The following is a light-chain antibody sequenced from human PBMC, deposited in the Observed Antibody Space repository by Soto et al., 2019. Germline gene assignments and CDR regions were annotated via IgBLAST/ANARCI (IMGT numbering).Light chain of an antibody. Sequence: DIQMTQSPSTLSSSVGDRVTITCRASQSSSSWVAWYQQKPGKAPKLMIYKASTLKSGVPSRFSGSGAGTEFTLTISSLQPDDFATYYCQHYNSYSGACGQGTKVDIK. V-gene: IGKV1-5*03. CDR2: KAS. J-gene: IGKJ1*01. CDR3: QHYNSYSGA. CDR1: QSSSSW.